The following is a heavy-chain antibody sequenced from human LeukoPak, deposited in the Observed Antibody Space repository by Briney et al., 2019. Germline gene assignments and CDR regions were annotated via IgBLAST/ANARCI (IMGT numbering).Heavy chain of an antibody. Sequence: ASVKVSCKASGYTFTSYDINWVRQATGQGLEWMGWMNPNSGNTGYAQKFQGRVTMTRNTSISTAYMELSSLRSEDTAVYYCARGYQEMVYAIRRYYGMDVWGQGTTATVSS. V-gene: IGHV1-8*01. CDR3: ARGYQEMVYAIRRYYGMDV. J-gene: IGHJ6*02. CDR1: GYTFTSYD. CDR2: MNPNSGNT. D-gene: IGHD2-8*01.